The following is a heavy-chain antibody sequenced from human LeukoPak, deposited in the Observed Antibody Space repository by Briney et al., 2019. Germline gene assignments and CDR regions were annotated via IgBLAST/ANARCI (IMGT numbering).Heavy chain of an antibody. D-gene: IGHD3-3*01. V-gene: IGHV3-73*01. CDR2: IRSKANSYAT. Sequence: GGSLRLSCAASGFTFSGSAMHWVRQASGKGLEWVGRIRSKANSYATAYAASVKGRFTISRDDSKNTAYLQMNSLRAEDTAVYYCARDQGYYDFWSGHILGDWFDPWGQGTLVTVSS. J-gene: IGHJ5*02. CDR1: GFTFSGSA. CDR3: ARDQGYYDFWSGHILGDWFDP.